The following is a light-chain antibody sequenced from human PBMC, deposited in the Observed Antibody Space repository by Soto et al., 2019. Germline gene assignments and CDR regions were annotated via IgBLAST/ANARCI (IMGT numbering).Light chain of an antibody. CDR2: GAS. J-gene: IGKJ2*01. CDR3: QQYNNWHPRT. V-gene: IGKV3-15*01. CDR1: QSIRNS. Sequence: EIVMTQSPASLSVSPGETATLSCRASQSIRNSLAWYQQKPGQAPSLVIYGASTRATGIPARFSGSGSGTEFTLTISSLQSEDSALYYCQQYNNWHPRTFGQGTKLEIK.